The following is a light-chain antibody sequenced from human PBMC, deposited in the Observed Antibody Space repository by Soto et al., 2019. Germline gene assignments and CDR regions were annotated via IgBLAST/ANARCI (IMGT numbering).Light chain of an antibody. V-gene: IGKV1-9*01. CDR3: LQHNSYPPT. CDR1: QGISSY. CDR2: AAS. Sequence: DIQLTQSPSFLSASVGDRVTITCRASQGISSYLAWYQQKPGKAPKLLIYAASTLQSGVPSRFSGSGSGTEFTLTISSLQPEDFATYYCLQHNSYPPTFGGGTKVDIK. J-gene: IGKJ4*01.